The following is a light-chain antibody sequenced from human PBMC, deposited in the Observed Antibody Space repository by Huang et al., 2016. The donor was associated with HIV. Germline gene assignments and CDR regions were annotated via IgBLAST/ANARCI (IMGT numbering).Light chain of an antibody. V-gene: IGKV3-11*01. CDR1: QSVNTF. CDR3: QQRSNRPLT. J-gene: IGKJ4*01. CDR2: DAA. Sequence: EIVLTQSPATLSLSPGERATLSCRASQSVNTFLAWYQQKPGRAPRLLIYDAANRATGIPARCSGSRSGTDFTLMISGLEPEEFAVYYCQQRSNRPLTFGGGTKVEIK.